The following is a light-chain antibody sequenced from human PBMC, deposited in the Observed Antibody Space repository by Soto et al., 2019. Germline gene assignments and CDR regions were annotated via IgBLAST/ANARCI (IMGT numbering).Light chain of an antibody. CDR3: TSYRTTSPCV. CDR2: EVS. Sequence: QSVLTQPASVSGSPGQSITISCTGTSSDIGGYNYVSWYDHHPGKAPRLIIYEVSNRPSGVSNRFSGSKSGTTAPLTIAGLQAEDAAYYYGTSYRTTSPCVFGTGTKLTVL. CDR1: SSDIGGYNY. V-gene: IGLV2-14*01. J-gene: IGLJ1*01.